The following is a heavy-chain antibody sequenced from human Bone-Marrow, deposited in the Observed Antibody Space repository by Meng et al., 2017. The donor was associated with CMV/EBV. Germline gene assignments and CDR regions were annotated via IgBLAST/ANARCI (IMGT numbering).Heavy chain of an antibody. V-gene: IGHV1-46*01. CDR3: ASRYCSSTSCQPYYYYYGMDV. CDR1: GYTFTSYY. CDR2: INPSGGST. D-gene: IGHD2-2*01. Sequence: ASVKVSCKASGYTFTSYYMHWVRQAPGQGLEWMGIINPSGGSTSYAQKFQGRVTMTRDTSTSTVYMELSSLRSEDTAVYYCASRYCSSTSCQPYYYYYGMDVCGQGTTVTASS. J-gene: IGHJ6*02.